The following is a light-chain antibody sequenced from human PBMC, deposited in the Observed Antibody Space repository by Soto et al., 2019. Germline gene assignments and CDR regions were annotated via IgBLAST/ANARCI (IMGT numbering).Light chain of an antibody. Sequence: QSALTQPASASGSPGQSITISCTGTSSDVGGYNYVSWYQQHPGKAPKLLIYDVSNRPSGVSNRFSGSKSGNKASLTISGLQAEDEADYYCSSYTSSSTRVFGPGTKLTVL. J-gene: IGLJ1*01. V-gene: IGLV2-14*01. CDR3: SSYTSSSTRV. CDR2: DVS. CDR1: SSDVGGYNY.